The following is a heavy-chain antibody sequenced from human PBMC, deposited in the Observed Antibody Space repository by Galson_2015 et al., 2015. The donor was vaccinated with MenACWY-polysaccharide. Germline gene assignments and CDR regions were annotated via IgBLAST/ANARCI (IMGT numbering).Heavy chain of an antibody. CDR3: AGDPTVSPVRWFDP. D-gene: IGHD4-11*01. V-gene: IGHV3-23*01. CDR1: GFTFSNFA. CDR2: VSGSGGST. Sequence: SLRLSCAASGFTFSNFAMSWVRQAPGKGLEWVSAVSGSGGSTYYADSVRGRFTTSRDNSRNTVDQQMNSLRAEDTAIYYCAGDPTVSPVRWFDPWGQGTLVTVSS. J-gene: IGHJ5*02.